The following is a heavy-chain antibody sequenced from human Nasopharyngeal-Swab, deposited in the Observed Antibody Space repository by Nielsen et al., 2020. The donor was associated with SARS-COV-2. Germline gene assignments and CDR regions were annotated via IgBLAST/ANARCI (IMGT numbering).Heavy chain of an antibody. CDR1: GDSVSSNSAA. CDR2: TYYRSKWYN. D-gene: IGHD3-10*01. Sequence: SQTLSLTCAIPGDSVSSNSAAWNWIRQSPSRGLEWLGRTYYRSKWYNDYAVSVKSRITINPDTSKNQFSLQLNSVTPEDTAVYYCARDSVDYYGSGSYLLDYWGQGTLVTVSS. J-gene: IGHJ4*02. CDR3: ARDSVDYYGSGSYLLDY. V-gene: IGHV6-1*01.